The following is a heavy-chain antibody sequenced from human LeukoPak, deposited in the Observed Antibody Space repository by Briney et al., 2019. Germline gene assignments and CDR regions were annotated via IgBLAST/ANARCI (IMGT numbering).Heavy chain of an antibody. Sequence: GGSLRLSCAASGFTFSSYSMNWVRQAPGKGLEWVSSISSSSSYIYYADSVKGRFTISRDNAKNSLYLQMNSLRAEDTAVYYCARKYSSGLMGTYRDYWGQGTLVTVSS. CDR1: GFTFSSYS. J-gene: IGHJ4*02. V-gene: IGHV3-21*01. D-gene: IGHD6-19*01. CDR3: ARKYSSGLMGTYRDY. CDR2: ISSSSSYI.